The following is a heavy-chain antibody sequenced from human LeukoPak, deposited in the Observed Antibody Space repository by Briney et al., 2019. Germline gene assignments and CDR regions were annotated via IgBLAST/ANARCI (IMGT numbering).Heavy chain of an antibody. J-gene: IGHJ4*02. CDR3: ARGPLYYYDSSGYYFDY. V-gene: IGHV3-21*01. D-gene: IGHD3-22*01. CDR1: VFTFSSYS. Sequence: GGSLRLSCAASVFTFSSYSMNWVRQAPGKGLEWFSSISSSSSYIYYADSVKGRFTISRDNAKNSLSLQMNSLRAEDTAVYYCARGPLYYYDSSGYYFDYWGQGTLVTVSS. CDR2: ISSSSSYI.